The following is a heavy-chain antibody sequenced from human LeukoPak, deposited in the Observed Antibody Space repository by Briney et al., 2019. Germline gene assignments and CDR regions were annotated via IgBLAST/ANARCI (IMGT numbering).Heavy chain of an antibody. CDR3: ARGGDYGDYLSYYYYYGMDV. CDR2: MNPNSGNT. J-gene: IGHJ6*02. V-gene: IGHV1-8*01. Sequence: ASVKVSCKASGYTFTSYDINWVRQATGQGLEWMGWMNPNSGNTGYVQKFQGRVTMTRNTSISTAYMELSSLRSEDTAVYYCARGGDYGDYLSYYYYYGMDVWGQGTTVTVSS. CDR1: GYTFTSYD. D-gene: IGHD4-17*01.